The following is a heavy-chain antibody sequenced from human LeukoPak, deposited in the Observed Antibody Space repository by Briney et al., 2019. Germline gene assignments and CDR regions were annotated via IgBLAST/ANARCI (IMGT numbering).Heavy chain of an antibody. V-gene: IGHV4-34*01. CDR3: AGVGPALYYYYYGMDV. CDR2: INHSGST. Sequence: SETLSLTCAVYGGSFSGYYWSWIRQPPGKGLEWIGEINHSGSTNYNPSLKSRVTISVDTSKNQFSLKLSSATAADTAVYYCAGVGPALYYYYYGMDVWGQGTTVTVSS. J-gene: IGHJ6*02. CDR1: GGSFSGYY.